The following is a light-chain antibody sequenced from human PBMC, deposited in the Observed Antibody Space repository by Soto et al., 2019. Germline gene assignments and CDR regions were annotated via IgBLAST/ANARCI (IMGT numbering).Light chain of an antibody. J-gene: IGKJ2*01. Sequence: DIQMTQSPSPLSASVGDRITITCRASQSISNLLAWYQQKPGKAPKLLIYKASTLESGVPSRFSGSGSGTEFTLTISGLQPDDFATYYCQQYNSYSAFGQGTKLEMK. V-gene: IGKV1-5*03. CDR2: KAS. CDR3: QQYNSYSA. CDR1: QSISNL.